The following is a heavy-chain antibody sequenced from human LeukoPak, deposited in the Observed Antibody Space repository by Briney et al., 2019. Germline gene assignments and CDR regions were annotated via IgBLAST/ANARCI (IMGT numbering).Heavy chain of an antibody. V-gene: IGHV3-69-1*02. CDR1: GFSFHNSA. D-gene: IGHD1-26*01. Sequence: GGSLRLSCAASGFSFHNSALNWVRHTPGKGLEWLSYISSTSEIYYADSVKGRFTISRDNATRSLYLQMNSLRAEDTSVYYCARDDKWAFDYWGQGTLVTVSS. CDR2: ISSTSEI. J-gene: IGHJ4*02. CDR3: ARDDKWAFDY.